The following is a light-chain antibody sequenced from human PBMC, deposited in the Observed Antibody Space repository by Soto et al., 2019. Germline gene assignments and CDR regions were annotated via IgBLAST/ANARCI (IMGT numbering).Light chain of an antibody. Sequence: ESVLTQAPATLSLSPVERATVSCMASQTVSSSSLAWYQHKPGQSPRLLIFGVSSRATDIPDRFSGSGSGTDFSLTINRLEPEDFAVYYCLQYSISSTFGQGTKVDIK. V-gene: IGKV3-20*01. CDR2: GVS. CDR1: QTVSSSS. CDR3: LQYSISST. J-gene: IGKJ1*01.